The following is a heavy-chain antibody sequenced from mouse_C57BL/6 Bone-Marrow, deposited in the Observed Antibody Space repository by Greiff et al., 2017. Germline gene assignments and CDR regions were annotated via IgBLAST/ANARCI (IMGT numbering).Heavy chain of an antibody. J-gene: IGHJ3*01. CDR3: ARGGIITPWFAY. CDR1: GYTFTSYW. D-gene: IGHD1-1*01. V-gene: IGHV1-59*01. Sequence: QVQLQQPGAELVRPGTSVKLSCMASGYTFTSYWMHWVKQRPGQGLEWIGVIDSSASYSNYNQKFNGKATLTVATSSCTAYMQLSSLTSEDSAVYYCARGGIITPWFAYWGQGTLVTVSA. CDR2: IDSSASYS.